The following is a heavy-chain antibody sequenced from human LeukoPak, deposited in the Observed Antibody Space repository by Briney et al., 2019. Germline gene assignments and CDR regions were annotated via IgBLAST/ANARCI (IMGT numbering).Heavy chain of an antibody. V-gene: IGHV3-43D*03. J-gene: IGHJ3*02. CDR2: ISWDGGST. D-gene: IGHD5-12*01. Sequence: GGSLRLSRAASGFTFDDYAMHWVRQAPGKGLEWVSLISWDGGSTYYADSVKGRFTISRDNSKNSLYLQMNSLRAEDTAVYYCANQRGFDAFDIWGQGTMVTVSS. CDR1: GFTFDDYA. CDR3: ANQRGFDAFDI.